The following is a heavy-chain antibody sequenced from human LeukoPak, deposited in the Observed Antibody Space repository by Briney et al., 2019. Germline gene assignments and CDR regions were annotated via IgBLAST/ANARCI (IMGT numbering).Heavy chain of an antibody. CDR2: IKQDGSEK. J-gene: IGHJ4*02. CDR1: GFTFSSYW. Sequence: GGSLRLSCAASGFTFSSYWMSWVRQAPGKGLEWVANIKQDGSEKYYADSVKGRFTISRDNAKNSLYLQMNSLRAEDTALYYCAKSPDQHFDYWGQGTLVTVSS. CDR3: AKSPDQHFDY. V-gene: IGHV3-7*03.